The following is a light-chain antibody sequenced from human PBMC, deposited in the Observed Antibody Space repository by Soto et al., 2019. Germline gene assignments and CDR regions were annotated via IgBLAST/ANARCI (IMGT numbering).Light chain of an antibody. Sequence: DSQMTQQKSSLSASIGDRVTITCRASQNIGSFLNWYQQKPGEAPRLLVYSAFRIQSGVPSRFNASGSGTDFTLSISSLQPEDFSTYYCQQGSTTPITFGLGTRLEIK. CDR3: QQGSTTPIT. V-gene: IGKV1-39*01. J-gene: IGKJ5*01. CDR1: QNIGSF. CDR2: SAF.